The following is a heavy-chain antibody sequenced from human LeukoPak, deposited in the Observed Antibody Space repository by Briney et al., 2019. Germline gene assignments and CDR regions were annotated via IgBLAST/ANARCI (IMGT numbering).Heavy chain of an antibody. CDR3: ARLYDGSGYHANHFDY. CDR1: GFTFSNYN. V-gene: IGHV3-21*01. Sequence: PGGSLRLSRAASGFTFSNYNINWVRQAPGKGLEWVSSTSSSSSYIYYADSVKGRFTISRDNAKNSLYLQMGSLRAEDTAVYYCARLYDGSGYHANHFDYWGQGALVTVSS. J-gene: IGHJ4*02. D-gene: IGHD3-22*01. CDR2: TSSSSSYI.